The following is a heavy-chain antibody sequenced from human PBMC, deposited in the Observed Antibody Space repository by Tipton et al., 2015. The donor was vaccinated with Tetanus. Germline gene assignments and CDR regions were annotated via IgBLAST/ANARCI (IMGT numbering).Heavy chain of an antibody. CDR3: ARQITAADAFDT. V-gene: IGHV4-59*08. D-gene: IGHD3-16*01. J-gene: IGHJ3*02. Sequence: GLVKPSETLSLTCTVSGGSISSYYWSWIRQPPGKGLEWIGYIYYSGGTNYNPSLKSRVTILVDTSKNQFSLKLSSVTAADTAVYYCARQITAADAFDTWGQGTMVTVSS. CDR2: IYYSGGT. CDR1: GGSISSYY.